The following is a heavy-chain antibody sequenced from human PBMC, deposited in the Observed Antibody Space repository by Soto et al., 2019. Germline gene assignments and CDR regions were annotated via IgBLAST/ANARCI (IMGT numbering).Heavy chain of an antibody. CDR3: ARTGIRITIVGVFINHLYYYYYGMDL. V-gene: IGHV1-69*01. CDR1: GGTFSSYA. Sequence: QVQLVQSGAEVKKPGSSVKVSCKASGGTFSSYAISWVRQAPGQGLEWMGGIIPIFGTANYAQKFQGRVTIPADQSTSIAYMELSSLRSEDTAVYYCARTGIRITIVGVFINHLYYYYYGMDLWGQGTTVTVSS. D-gene: IGHD3-3*01. J-gene: IGHJ6*02. CDR2: IIPIFGTA.